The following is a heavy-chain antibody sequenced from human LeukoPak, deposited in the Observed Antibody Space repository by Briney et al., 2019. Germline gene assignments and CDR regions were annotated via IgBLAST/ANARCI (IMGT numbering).Heavy chain of an antibody. CDR2: ICPGDSDI. J-gene: IGHJ4*02. V-gene: IGHV5-51*01. CDR1: GYVFTNYW. Sequence: GESLKISCKGSGYVFTNYWIGWVRQMPGKGLEWMGIICPGDSDIRYSPSFQGQVTISADKSISTAYLQWSSLKASDTAMYYCARRVGASQRGFDYWGQGTLVTVSS. CDR3: ARRVGASQRGFDY. D-gene: IGHD1-26*01.